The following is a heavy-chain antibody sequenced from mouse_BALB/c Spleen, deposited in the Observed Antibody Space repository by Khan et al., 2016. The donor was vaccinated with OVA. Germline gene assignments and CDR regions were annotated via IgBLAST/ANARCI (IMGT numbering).Heavy chain of an antibody. J-gene: IGHJ2*01. CDR3: ARNYRDDVYFDS. D-gene: IGHD2-14*01. CDR2: IYPFNDDT. CDR1: GYTFTAYV. Sequence: EVQLQESGPELVKPGASVKMSCTASGYTFTAYVIHWVKQKPGQGLDWIGYIYPFNDDTKYNEKFKGKATLTSDKYSSTAYMELSSLTSEDSAVYYCARNYRDDVYFDSWGQGTTLTVSS. V-gene: IGHV1S136*01.